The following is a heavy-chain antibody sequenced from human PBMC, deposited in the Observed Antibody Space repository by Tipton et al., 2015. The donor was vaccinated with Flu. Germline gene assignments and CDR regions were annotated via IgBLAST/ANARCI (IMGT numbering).Heavy chain of an antibody. V-gene: IGHV3-30*02. CDR2: IRYDGSNK. CDR3: AKEEGYCSSTSCQITYYYYGMDV. Sequence: SLRLSCAAPGFTFSSYGMHWVRQAPGKGLEWVAFIRYDGSNKYYADSVKGRFTISRDNSKNTLYLQMNSLRAEDTAVYYCAKEEGYCSSTSCQITYYYYGMDVWGQGTTATVSS. J-gene: IGHJ6*02. CDR1: GFTFSSYG. D-gene: IGHD2-2*01.